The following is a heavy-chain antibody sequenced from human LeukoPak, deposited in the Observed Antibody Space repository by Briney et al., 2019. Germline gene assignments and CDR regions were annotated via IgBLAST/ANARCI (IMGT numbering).Heavy chain of an antibody. J-gene: IGHJ4*02. CDR3: ARDSHYDRSGHGYYFDF. CDR2: IKEDGTEK. V-gene: IGHV3-7*01. D-gene: IGHD3-22*01. Sequence: GGSLRLSCAASGFTFSSHWMSCVRQVPGKGLEWVANIKEDGTEKYYVDSVKGRFTISRDNAKNSLYLQMNSLRAEDTAVYYCARDSHYDRSGHGYYFDFWGQGTLVTVSS. CDR1: GFTFSSHW.